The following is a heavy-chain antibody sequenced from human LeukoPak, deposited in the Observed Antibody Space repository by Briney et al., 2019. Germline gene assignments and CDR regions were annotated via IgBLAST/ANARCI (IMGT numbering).Heavy chain of an antibody. CDR1: GYAFSGYY. V-gene: IGHV1-2*02. CDR2: LNPQTGDT. Sequence: ASVKVSCKASGYAFSGYYMHWVRQATGQGLEWAGCLNPQTGDTHFAQKFQGRFTFTRDTSISTAYMAMNRLRSDDTAVFYCARGSRYHDWLSPLDSWGQGTLVTVSS. D-gene: IGHD3-9*01. CDR3: ARGSRYHDWLSPLDS. J-gene: IGHJ4*02.